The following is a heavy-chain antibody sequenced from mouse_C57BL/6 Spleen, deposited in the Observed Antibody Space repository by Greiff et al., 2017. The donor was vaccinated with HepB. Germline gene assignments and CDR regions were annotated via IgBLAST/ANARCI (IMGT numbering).Heavy chain of an antibody. CDR3: AREALYYGSSYYWYFDV. V-gene: IGHV1-82*01. CDR2: IYPGDGDT. Sequence: VKLVESGPELVKPGASVKISCKASGYAFSSSWMNWVKQRPGKGLEWIGRIYPGDGDTNYNGKFKGKATLTADKSSSTAYMQLSSLTSEDSAVYFCAREALYYGSSYYWYFDVWGTGTTVTVSS. CDR1: GYAFSSSW. J-gene: IGHJ1*03. D-gene: IGHD1-1*01.